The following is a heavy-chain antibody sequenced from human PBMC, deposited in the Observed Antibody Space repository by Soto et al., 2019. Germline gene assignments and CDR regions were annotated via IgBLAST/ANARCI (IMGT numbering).Heavy chain of an antibody. J-gene: IGHJ5*02. D-gene: IGHD6-19*01. V-gene: IGHV3-23*01. CDR2: IDHSGGST. CDR3: ANLYSSGGKEWFDP. CDR1: GFTFSNYA. Sequence: EVQLLESGGGLVQPGGYLRLSCAASGFTFSNYAMSWVRQAPGKGLEWVSGIDHSGGSTYYADSVKGRFTISRDNSKNTLYLQMNSLRAEDTAVYHCANLYSSGGKEWFDPWGQGTLVTVSS.